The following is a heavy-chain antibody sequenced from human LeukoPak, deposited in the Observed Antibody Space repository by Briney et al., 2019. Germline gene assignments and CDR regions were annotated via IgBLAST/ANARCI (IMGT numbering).Heavy chain of an antibody. CDR2: IIPIFGTA. Sequence: ASVKVSCKASGGTFSSYAISWVRQAPGQGLEWMGGIIPIFGTANYAQKFQGRVTITTDESTSTAYMELSSLRSEDTAVYYCATDFAPPPVADAFDIWGQGTMVTVSS. CDR1: GGTFSSYA. J-gene: IGHJ3*02. D-gene: IGHD2-15*01. CDR3: ATDFAPPPVADAFDI. V-gene: IGHV1-69*05.